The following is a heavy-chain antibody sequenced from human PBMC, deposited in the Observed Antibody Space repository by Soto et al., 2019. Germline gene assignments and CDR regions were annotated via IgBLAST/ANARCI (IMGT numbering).Heavy chain of an antibody. Sequence: QITLKESGPTLVKPTQTLTLTCTFSGFSLSTSGVGVGWIRQPPGQSLEWLALIYWNDDKRYSPSLKSRLTITKDTSKNPVVLTMTNMDPVDTATEYCARYGSGGCYYDYGMDVWGQGTTVTVSS. CDR2: IYWNDDK. D-gene: IGHD3-10*01. V-gene: IGHV2-5*01. CDR1: GFSLSTSGVG. J-gene: IGHJ6*02. CDR3: ARYGSGGCYYDYGMDV.